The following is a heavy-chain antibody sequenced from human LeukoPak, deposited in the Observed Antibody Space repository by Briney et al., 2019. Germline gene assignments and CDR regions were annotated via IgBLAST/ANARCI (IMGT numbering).Heavy chain of an antibody. V-gene: IGHV5-51*01. CDR1: GYTFTNYW. D-gene: IGHD4-17*01. CDR2: IYPGDSDT. CDR3: ASRYGAETAFDI. J-gene: IGHJ3*02. Sequence: GESLKISCKGSGYTFTNYWIGWVRQMPGKGLDFMGTIYPGDSDTRYSPSFQGQVTTSADKSFTTAYLQWSSLKTSDTAMYYCASRYGAETAFDIWGQGTMVTVSS.